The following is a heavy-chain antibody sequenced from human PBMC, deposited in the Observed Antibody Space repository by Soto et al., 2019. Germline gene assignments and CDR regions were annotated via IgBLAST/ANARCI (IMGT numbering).Heavy chain of an antibody. V-gene: IGHV1-69*06. CDR1: GSTFNNFA. CDR3: ARAIKRGEVNYYFDF. CDR2: IVVDSNTA. Sequence: QVVLLQSGAEVKEPGSSVRVSCQVSGSTFNNFAFSWVRQAPGHGPEWMGGIVVDSNTAEYSQRFQDRVTLTADTSTDTLYMELGSLTFEDTAVYYCARAIKRGEVNYYFDFWGQGTLVTVSS. J-gene: IGHJ4*02. D-gene: IGHD3-16*01.